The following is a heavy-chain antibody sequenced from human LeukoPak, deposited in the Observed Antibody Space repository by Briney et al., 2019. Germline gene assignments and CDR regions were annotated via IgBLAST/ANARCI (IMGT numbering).Heavy chain of an antibody. CDR2: IYYSGST. J-gene: IGHJ4*02. Sequence: SETLSLTCTVSGGSISSYYWSWIRQPPGKGLEWIGNIYYSGSTNYNPSLKSRVTISVDTSKNQFSLKLSSVTAADTAVYYCARERYRYFDYWGQGTLVTVSS. V-gene: IGHV4-59*01. CDR3: ARERYRYFDY. D-gene: IGHD5-18*01. CDR1: GGSISSYY.